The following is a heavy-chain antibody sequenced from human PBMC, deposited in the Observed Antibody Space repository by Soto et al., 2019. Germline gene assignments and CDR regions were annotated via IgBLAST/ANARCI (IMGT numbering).Heavy chain of an antibody. V-gene: IGHV4-4*07. CDR3: ARETGENWTYEAH. CDR2: ITINGNT. CDR1: GTSISIYS. J-gene: IGHJ1*01. D-gene: IGHD1-7*01. Sequence: SLSCTLSGTSISIYSWSWIRQPPGKGLEWIGRITINGNTQKNPCFKSRVTMSIDTSRNHFSLNLQSATAADTALYYCARETGENWTYEAHWGPGTLVTVSS.